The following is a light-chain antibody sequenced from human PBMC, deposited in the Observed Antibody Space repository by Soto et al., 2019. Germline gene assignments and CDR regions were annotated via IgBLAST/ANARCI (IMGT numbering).Light chain of an antibody. J-gene: IGKJ4*01. CDR3: QHRYSWPLT. V-gene: IGKV3-11*01. CDR1: QSVSIY. CDR2: DAS. Sequence: EIVLTQSPATLSLSPGERATLSCRASQSVSIYLAWYQHRPGQAPRLLIYDASNRATGIPARFSGSGSGTDFTLTISILDPEDFAVYYCQHRYSWPLTFGGGTRVEIK.